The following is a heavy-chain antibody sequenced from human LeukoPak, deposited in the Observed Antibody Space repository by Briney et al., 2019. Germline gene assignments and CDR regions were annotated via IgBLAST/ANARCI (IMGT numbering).Heavy chain of an antibody. D-gene: IGHD3-10*01. CDR3: ARGRYITMVRGVMWWFDP. CDR2: MNPNSGNT. J-gene: IGHJ5*02. CDR1: GYTFTSYD. V-gene: IGHV1-8*01. Sequence: ASVKVSCKASGYTFTSYDINWVRQATGQGLEWMGWMNPNSGNTGYAQKFQGKVTMTRNTSISTAYMELSSLRSEDTAVYYCARGRYITMVRGVMWWFDPWGQGTLVTVSS.